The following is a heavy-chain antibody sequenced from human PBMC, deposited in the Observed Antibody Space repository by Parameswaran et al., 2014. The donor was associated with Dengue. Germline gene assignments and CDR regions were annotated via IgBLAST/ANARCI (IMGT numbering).Heavy chain of an antibody. J-gene: IGHJ6*02. Sequence: RWIRQPPGKGLEWIGEINHSGSTNYNPSLKSRVTISVDTSKNQFSLKLSSVTAADTAVYYCARSSSGWKNYYYYYGMDVWGQGTTVTVSS. D-gene: IGHD1-26*01. CDR2: INHSGST. V-gene: IGHV4-34*01. CDR3: ARSSSGWKNYYYYYGMDV.